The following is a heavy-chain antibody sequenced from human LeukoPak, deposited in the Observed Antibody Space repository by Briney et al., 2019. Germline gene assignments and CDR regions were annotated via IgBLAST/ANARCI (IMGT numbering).Heavy chain of an antibody. Sequence: PSETLSLTCTLSGGSLTTNTFYWGWIRHPPGKGLEWIGTVYYTGITHYNPSLKSRITISVDTSKNHFSLNLTSVTAADTAVYFCARHGILTDHSIRYWGQGLLVTVSS. J-gene: IGHJ4*02. D-gene: IGHD3-9*01. CDR1: GGSLTTNTFY. CDR2: VYYTGIT. V-gene: IGHV4-39*01. CDR3: ARHGILTDHSIRY.